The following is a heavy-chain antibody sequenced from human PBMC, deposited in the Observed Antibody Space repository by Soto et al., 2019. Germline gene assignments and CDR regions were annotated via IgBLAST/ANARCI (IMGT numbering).Heavy chain of an antibody. V-gene: IGHV1-3*01. D-gene: IGHD2-15*01. Sequence: ASVKVSCKASGYTFTSYAIHWVRQAPGQRLEWMGWINAGNGNTKYSQNFQGRLTITRDTSASTAYMALSSLRSEDTAFYYCARDGALADTPGNWFDPWGQGTLVTVSS. CDR3: ARDGALADTPGNWFDP. CDR1: GYTFTSYA. CDR2: INAGNGNT. J-gene: IGHJ5*02.